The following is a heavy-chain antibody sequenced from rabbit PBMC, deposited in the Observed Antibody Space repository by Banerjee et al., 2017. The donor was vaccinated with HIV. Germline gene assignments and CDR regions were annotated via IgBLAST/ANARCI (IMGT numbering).Heavy chain of an antibody. V-gene: IGHV1S45*01. CDR3: ARAEDYYSYDYAGYVSSGMDL. CDR2: IDPVFGST. J-gene: IGHJ6*01. Sequence: QEQLEESGGGLVQPEGSLKLTCTASAFDFSSYGVSWVRQAPGKGLEWIGYIDPVFGSTYYASWAKGRFTISKTSSTTVTLQMTSLTAADTATYFCARAEDYYSYDYAGYVSSGMDLWGPGTLVTVS. D-gene: IGHD6-1*01. CDR1: AFDFSSYG.